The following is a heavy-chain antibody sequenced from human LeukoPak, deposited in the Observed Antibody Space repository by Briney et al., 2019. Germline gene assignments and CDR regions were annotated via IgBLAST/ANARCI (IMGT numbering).Heavy chain of an antibody. CDR1: GYTFTSYY. V-gene: IGHV1-46*03. Sequence: ASVKVSCKASGYTFTSYYMHWVRQAPGQGLEWMGIINPSGGSTSYAQKFQGRVTMTRDTSTSTVYMELSSLRSEDTAVYYCAREFPNGLQYYYDSGSYSDAFDIWGQGTMVTVSS. D-gene: IGHD3-10*01. CDR3: AREFPNGLQYYYDSGSYSDAFDI. CDR2: INPSGGST. J-gene: IGHJ3*02.